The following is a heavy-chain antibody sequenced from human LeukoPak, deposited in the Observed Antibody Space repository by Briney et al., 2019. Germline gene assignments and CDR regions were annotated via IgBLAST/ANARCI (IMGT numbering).Heavy chain of an antibody. CDR1: GYTIPGYY. CDR2: INPDSAGT. D-gene: IGHD6-25*01. Sequence: ASVKVSCKASGYTIPGYYMHWVRQAPGQGLEWMGWINPDSAGTSYAQKFQGRVAMTGDTSISTAYMELSRLRSDDTAVYYCARQRGGHEALDIWGQGTMVTVSS. CDR3: ARQRGGHEALDI. V-gene: IGHV1-2*02. J-gene: IGHJ3*02.